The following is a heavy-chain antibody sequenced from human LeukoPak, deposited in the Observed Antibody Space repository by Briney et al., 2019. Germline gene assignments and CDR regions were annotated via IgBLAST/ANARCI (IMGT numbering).Heavy chain of an antibody. Sequence: SVKVSCKASGFTFTSSAVQWVRQARGQRLEWIGWIVVGSGNTNYAQKFQERVTITRDMSSSTAYMELSSLRSEDTAVYYCAAGHLDSYCSSTSCYGTFDYWGQGTLVTVSS. V-gene: IGHV1-58*01. CDR3: AAGHLDSYCSSTSCYGTFDY. CDR1: GFTFTSSA. J-gene: IGHJ4*02. D-gene: IGHD2-2*01. CDR2: IVVGSGNT.